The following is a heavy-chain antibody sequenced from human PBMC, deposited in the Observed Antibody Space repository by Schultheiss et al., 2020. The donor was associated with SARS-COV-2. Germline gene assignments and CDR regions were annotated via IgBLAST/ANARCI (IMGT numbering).Heavy chain of an antibody. J-gene: IGHJ4*02. CDR2: IYYSGST. Sequence: SETLSLTCTVSGGSISSSSYYWGWIRQPPGKGLEWIGSIYYSGSTYYNPSLKSRVTISVDTSKNQFSLKLSSVTAADTAVYYCARLQIYDEGYWGQGTLVTVSS. D-gene: IGHD2/OR15-2a*01. V-gene: IGHV4-39*01. CDR3: ARLQIYDEGY. CDR1: GGSISSSSYY.